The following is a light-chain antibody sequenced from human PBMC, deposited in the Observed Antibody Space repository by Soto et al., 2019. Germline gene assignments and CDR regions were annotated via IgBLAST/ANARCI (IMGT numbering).Light chain of an antibody. J-gene: IGKJ5*01. V-gene: IGKV3-15*01. CDR2: DTS. CDR1: QSLNSSY. CDR3: QQYNNWPPIT. Sequence: DIVLTQSPGTLSLSPGERATLSCRASQSLNSSYLAWYQQRPGQAPRLLIYDTSTRATGIPARFSGSGSGTEFTLTISSLQSEDFAVYYCQQYNNWPPITFGQGTRLEIK.